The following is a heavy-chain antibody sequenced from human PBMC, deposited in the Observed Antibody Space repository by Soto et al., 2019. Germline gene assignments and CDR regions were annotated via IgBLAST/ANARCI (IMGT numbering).Heavy chain of an antibody. CDR3: ARGKTAAAGLDAFDI. Sequence: ASVKVSCKASGYTFTGYYMHWVRQAPGQGLEWMGWINPNSGGTNYAQKFQGWVTMTRDTSISTAYMELSRLRSDDTAVYYCARGKTAAAGLDAFDIWGQGTMVTVSS. D-gene: IGHD6-13*01. CDR1: GYTFTGYY. J-gene: IGHJ3*02. CDR2: INPNSGGT. V-gene: IGHV1-2*04.